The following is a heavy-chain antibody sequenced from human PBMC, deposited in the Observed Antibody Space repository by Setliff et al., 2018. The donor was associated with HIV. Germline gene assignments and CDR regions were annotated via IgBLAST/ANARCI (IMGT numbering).Heavy chain of an antibody. D-gene: IGHD6-25*01. J-gene: IGHJ4*02. CDR1: NASISSGGFY. CDR3: APLAAAGGY. Sequence: LSLTCPVSNASISSGGFYWSWVRQHPGKGLEWIGYIYYTGSTYYNPSLKSRVSISVDTSKNQFSLNLDSVTAADTAVYYCAPLAAAGGYWGQGTLVTVSS. CDR2: IYYTGST. V-gene: IGHV4-31*03.